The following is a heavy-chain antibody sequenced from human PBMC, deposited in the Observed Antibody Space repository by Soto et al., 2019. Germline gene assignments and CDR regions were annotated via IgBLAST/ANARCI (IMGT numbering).Heavy chain of an antibody. CDR1: GFTVSSNY. Sequence: GGSLRLSCAASGFTVSSNYMSWVRQAPGKGLEWVSVIYSGGSTYYADSVKGRFTISRDNSKNTLYLQMNSLRAEDTAVYYCAKFYGSGSHYTYYFDYWGQGTLVTVSS. D-gene: IGHD3-10*01. CDR2: IYSGGST. V-gene: IGHV3-66*01. J-gene: IGHJ4*02. CDR3: AKFYGSGSHYTYYFDY.